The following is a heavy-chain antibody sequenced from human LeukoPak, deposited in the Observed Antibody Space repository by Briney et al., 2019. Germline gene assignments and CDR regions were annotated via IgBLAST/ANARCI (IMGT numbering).Heavy chain of an antibody. D-gene: IGHD2-8*02. CDR2: ISSGTDYI. CDR1: GFTFNNYN. Sequence: AGGSLRLSCAASGFTFNNYNMNWVRQAPGKGLEWVSSISSGTDYIFQADSVKGRFTIFRDNARNSLSLQMSSLRADDTAVYYCARSAGGNYFDYWDQGILVTVSS. V-gene: IGHV3-21*01. CDR3: ARSAGGNYFDY. J-gene: IGHJ4*02.